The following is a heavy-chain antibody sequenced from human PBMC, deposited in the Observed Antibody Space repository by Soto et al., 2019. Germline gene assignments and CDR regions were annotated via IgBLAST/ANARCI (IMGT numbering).Heavy chain of an antibody. CDR2: IIPVFGTA. D-gene: IGHD2-15*01. V-gene: IGHV1-69*12. CDR3: ARDCSGGGCFSNKNFFIGVDV. J-gene: IGHJ6*02. Sequence: QVQLVQSGAEVKKPGSSVRVSCKASGGTFSKYKITWVRQAPGQGIEWMGGIIPVFGTANYAQKFQGRVTTTAYESMSTAYMEVRSLRAYVTAVYYCARDCSGGGCFSNKNFFIGVDVWGQGSAVSVSS. CDR1: GGTFSKYK.